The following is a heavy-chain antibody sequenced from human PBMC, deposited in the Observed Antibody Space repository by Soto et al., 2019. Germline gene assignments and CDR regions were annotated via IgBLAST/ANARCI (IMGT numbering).Heavy chain of an antibody. D-gene: IGHD3-3*01. J-gene: IGHJ5*02. CDR3: ARDQNRGYYDFWSGFDP. Sequence: PGGSLRLSCAASGFTFSSYWMHWVRQAPGKGLVWVSRINSDGSSTSYADSVKGRFTISRDNAKNTLYLQMNSLRAEDTAVYYCARDQNRGYYDFWSGFDPWGQGTLVTVSS. CDR1: GFTFSSYW. V-gene: IGHV3-74*01. CDR2: INSDGSST.